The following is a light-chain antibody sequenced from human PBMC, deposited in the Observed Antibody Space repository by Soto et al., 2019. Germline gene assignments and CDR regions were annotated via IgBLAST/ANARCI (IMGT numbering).Light chain of an antibody. CDR3: QSYQV. V-gene: IGLV6-57*04. CDR2: EDN. CDR1: SGSIASNY. Sequence: FMLTQPHSVSESPGKTVTISCTRSSGSIASNYVQWYQQRPGSAPTTVIYEDNQRPSGVPDRFSGSIDSSSNSASLTISGLKTEDEADYYCQSYQVFGGGTKLTVL. J-gene: IGLJ2*01.